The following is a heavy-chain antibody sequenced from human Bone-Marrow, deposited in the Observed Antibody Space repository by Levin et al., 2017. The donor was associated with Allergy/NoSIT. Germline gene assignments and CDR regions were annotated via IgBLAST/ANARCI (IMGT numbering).Heavy chain of an antibody. V-gene: IGHV3-23*01. CDR3: AKTDITGTTRYGMDV. D-gene: IGHD1-20*01. CDR1: GFSFSNYA. CDR2: ISGTSGST. J-gene: IGHJ6*02. Sequence: PSETLSLTCAASGFSFSNYAMSWVRQAPGKGLEWVSSISGTSGSTYYADSVKGRFTISRDNSKNTLYLQMNSLRVEDTAVYYCAKTDITGTTRYGMDVWGQGTTVTVSS.